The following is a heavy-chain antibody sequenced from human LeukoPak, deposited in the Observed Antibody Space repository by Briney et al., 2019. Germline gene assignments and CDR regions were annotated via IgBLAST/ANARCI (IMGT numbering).Heavy chain of an antibody. D-gene: IGHD6-19*01. J-gene: IGHJ4*02. CDR3: AKDQWLGS. V-gene: IGHV3-30*18. CDR2: ISYDGSNK. CDR1: GFTFSSYG. Sequence: GRSLRLSCAASGFTFSSYGMHWVRQAPGKGLEWVAVISYDGSNKYYADSVKGRFTISRDNSKNSLYLQMNSLRAEDTALYYCAKDQWLGSWGQGTLVTVSS.